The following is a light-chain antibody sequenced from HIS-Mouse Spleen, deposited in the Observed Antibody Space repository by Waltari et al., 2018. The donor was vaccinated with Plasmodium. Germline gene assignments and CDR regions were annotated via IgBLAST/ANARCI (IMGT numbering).Light chain of an antibody. Sequence: EIVLTQSPATLSLSPGERATLSCRASQSVSSYLAWYQQKPGPAPRLLIYDASNRATGIPARFSGSGSGTDFTLTISRLEPEDFAVYCCQQRSNWPPITVGRGTRLEI. CDR1: QSVSSY. CDR2: DAS. J-gene: IGKJ5*01. V-gene: IGKV3-11*01. CDR3: QQRSNWPPIT.